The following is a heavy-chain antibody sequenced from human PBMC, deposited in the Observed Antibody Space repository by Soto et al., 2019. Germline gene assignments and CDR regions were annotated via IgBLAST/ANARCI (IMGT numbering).Heavy chain of an antibody. CDR1: GYTFTSYA. V-gene: IGHV1-3*01. D-gene: IGHD2-15*01. CDR2: INAGNGNT. Sequence: ASVKVSCKASGYTFTSYAMHWVRQAPGQRLEWMGWINAGNGNTKYSQKFQGRVTITRDTSASTAYMELSSLRSEDTAVYYCARDSCSGGSCYSGPWFDPWGQGTLVTVSS. CDR3: ARDSCSGGSCYSGPWFDP. J-gene: IGHJ5*02.